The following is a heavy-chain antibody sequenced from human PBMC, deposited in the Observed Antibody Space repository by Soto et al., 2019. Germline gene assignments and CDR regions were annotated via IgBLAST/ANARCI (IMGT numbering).Heavy chain of an antibody. CDR2: IKSKTDGGTT. V-gene: IGHV3-15*01. CDR1: GFTFSNAW. D-gene: IGHD3-9*01. J-gene: IGHJ4*02. Sequence: EVQLVESGGGLVKPGGSLRLSCAASGFTFSNAWMSWVRQAPGKGLEWVGRIKSKTDGGTTDYAAPVKGRFTISRDDSKNTLYLQMNSLKTEDTAVYYCTTERLTVLRYLTRGWGQGTLVTVSS. CDR3: TTERLTVLRYLTRG.